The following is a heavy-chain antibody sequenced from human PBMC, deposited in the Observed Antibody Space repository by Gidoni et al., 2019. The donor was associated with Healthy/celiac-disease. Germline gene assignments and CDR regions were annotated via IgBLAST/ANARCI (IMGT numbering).Heavy chain of an antibody. CDR2: ISGSGGST. CDR1: GFTFGSYA. CDR3: AKDHPQLRAYYYYGMDV. D-gene: IGHD3-10*01. V-gene: IGHV3-23*01. J-gene: IGHJ6*02. Sequence: VQLLESGGGLVQPGWSLSLSWAASGFTFGSYAMSWVRRAPGKGLVWVSAISGSGGSTYFADSVNGRFTISRDNSKNTLYLQINRLRAEDTAVYYCAKDHPQLRAYYYYGMDVWGQGTTVTVSS.